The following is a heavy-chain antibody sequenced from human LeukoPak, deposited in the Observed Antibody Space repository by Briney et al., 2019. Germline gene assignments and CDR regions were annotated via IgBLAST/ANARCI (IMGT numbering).Heavy chain of an antibody. V-gene: IGHV1-69*13. J-gene: IGHJ4*02. CDR2: IIPIFGTA. Sequence: ASVKVSCKASGGTLSSYAISWVRQAPGQGLEWMGGIIPIFGTANYAQKFQGRVTITADESTSTAYMELSSLRSEDTAVYYCARRAPPDPLDYWGQGTLVTVSS. CDR1: GGTLSSYA. CDR3: ARRAPPDPLDY.